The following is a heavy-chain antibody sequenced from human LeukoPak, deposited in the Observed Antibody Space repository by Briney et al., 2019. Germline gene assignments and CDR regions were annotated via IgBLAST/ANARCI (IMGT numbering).Heavy chain of an antibody. CDR2: ISYDGSDE. V-gene: IGHV3-30*18. J-gene: IGHJ4*02. D-gene: IGHD3-10*01. CDR3: AKGYYGSWS. Sequence: GGSLRLSCAASGFTFSTYGMHWVRQAPGKGPEWVAVISYDGSDEYYAGSVKGRFTISRDNSKNTLYLQMNSLRPEDTAVYYCAKGYYGSWSWGQGTLVTVSS. CDR1: GFTFSTYG.